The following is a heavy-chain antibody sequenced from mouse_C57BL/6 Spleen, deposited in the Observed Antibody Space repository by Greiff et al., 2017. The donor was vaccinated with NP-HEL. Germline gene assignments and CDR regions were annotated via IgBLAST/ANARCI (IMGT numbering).Heavy chain of an antibody. CDR1: GFNITDDY. J-gene: IGHJ2*01. CDR2: IDPENGDT. D-gene: IGHD5-2*01. V-gene: IGHV14-4*01. CDR3: TRIHEGYYVDD. Sequence: VQLQQSGAELVRPGASVKLSCTASGFNITDDYMHWVKQRPEQGLEWIGWIDPENGDTEYASKFQGKATITADTASNTAYLQLSSLTSEDTAVYYCTRIHEGYYVDDWGQGTTLTVSS.